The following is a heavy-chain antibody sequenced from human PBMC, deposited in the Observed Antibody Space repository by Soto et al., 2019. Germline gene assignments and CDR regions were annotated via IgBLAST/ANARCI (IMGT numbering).Heavy chain of an antibody. J-gene: IGHJ4*02. V-gene: IGHV4-39*01. CDR2: IHYSGNT. CDR1: GASISSNNY. CDR3: ARHDQWLIRLYY. D-gene: IGHD6-19*01. Sequence: SETLSLTCTVSGASISSNNYWVWIRQPPGKGLEWIGSIHYSGNTYYNSSLESRVTISLDTSKNQFSLKLTSVTAADTAVYDCARHDQWLIRLYYWGQRTQVTVSS.